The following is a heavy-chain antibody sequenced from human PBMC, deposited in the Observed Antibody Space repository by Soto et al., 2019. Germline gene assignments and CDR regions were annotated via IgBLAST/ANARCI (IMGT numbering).Heavy chain of an antibody. V-gene: IGHV3-30-3*01. CDR2: ISYDGSNK. CDR3: ARDRITMVRGAKKYYYYGMDV. J-gene: IGHJ6*02. Sequence: GGSLRLSCAASGFTFSSYAMHWVRQAPGKGLEWVAVISYDGSNKYYADSVKGRFTISRDNSKNTLYLQMNSLRAEDTAVYYCARDRITMVRGAKKYYYYGMDVWGQGTTVTVSS. CDR1: GFTFSSYA. D-gene: IGHD3-10*01.